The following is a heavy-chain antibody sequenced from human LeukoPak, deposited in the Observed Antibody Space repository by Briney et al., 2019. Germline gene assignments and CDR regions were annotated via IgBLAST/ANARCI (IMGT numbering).Heavy chain of an antibody. D-gene: IGHD6-13*01. V-gene: IGHV5-51*01. Sequence: GESLKISCKGSGYGFTNYWIGWVRQMPGKGLEWMGIIYPGDSDTRYSLSFQGQVTISADKSISTAYLQWSSLKASDTAMYYCARARAGLFDYWGQGTLVAVSS. CDR1: GYGFTNYW. CDR2: IYPGDSDT. J-gene: IGHJ4*02. CDR3: ARARAGLFDY.